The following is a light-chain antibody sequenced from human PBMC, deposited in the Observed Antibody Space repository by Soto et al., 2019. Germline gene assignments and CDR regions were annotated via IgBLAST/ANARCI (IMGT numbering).Light chain of an antibody. CDR3: QYSESLLRAYG. J-gene: IGLJ1*01. Sequence: QSVLTHPPSVSGAPGQRVTISCPGSSSNIGAGYDVHCYQQLPGTDPKLLISGNSNRPSGVPDRFSGSKSGTSAALSIPGLQAEDAADYYCQYSESLLRAYGFGTATKLPVL. V-gene: IGLV1-40*01. CDR2: GNS. CDR1: SSNIGAGYD.